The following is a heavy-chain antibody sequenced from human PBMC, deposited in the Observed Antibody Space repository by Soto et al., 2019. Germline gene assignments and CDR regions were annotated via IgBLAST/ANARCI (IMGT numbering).Heavy chain of an antibody. Sequence: SETLSLTCDGYGGSFSGYIWTWIRQTPGKGLQWIGQINHSGSANYNPSLRSRVTISVHTSNSQFSLELSSVTAADTAVYYCARGLISGSHYSGGWYYFDSWGQGTQVT. D-gene: IGHD1-26*01. J-gene: IGHJ4*02. CDR2: INHSGSA. CDR3: ARGLISGSHYSGGWYYFDS. CDR1: GGSFSGYI. V-gene: IGHV4-34*01.